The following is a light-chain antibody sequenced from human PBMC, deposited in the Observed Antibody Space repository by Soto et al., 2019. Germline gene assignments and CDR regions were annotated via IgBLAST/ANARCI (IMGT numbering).Light chain of an antibody. J-gene: IGKJ1*01. CDR3: QQYKSYSWT. Sequence: DIQMTQSPSTLSASVGDRVTITCRASQSISSWLAWYQQKPGKAPKVLIYDASSLKSGVPSRFSGSGSGPEFTFTISSLQPDDFATYYCQQYKSYSWTLGQGTKVDIK. CDR1: QSISSW. CDR2: DAS. V-gene: IGKV1-5*01.